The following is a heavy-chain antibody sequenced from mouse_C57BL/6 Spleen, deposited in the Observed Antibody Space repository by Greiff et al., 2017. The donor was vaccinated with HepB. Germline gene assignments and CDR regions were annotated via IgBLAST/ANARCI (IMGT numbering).Heavy chain of an antibody. J-gene: IGHJ4*01. CDR3: ALTGDYYAMDY. D-gene: IGHD4-1*01. CDR1: GYTFTSYT. CDR2: INPSSGYT. V-gene: IGHV1-4*01. Sequence: VQLQQSGAELARPGASVKMSCKASGYTFTSYTMHWVKQRPGQGLEWIGYINPSSGYTKYNQKFKDKATLTADKSSSTAYMQLSSLTSEDSAVYYCALTGDYYAMDYWGQGTSVTVSS.